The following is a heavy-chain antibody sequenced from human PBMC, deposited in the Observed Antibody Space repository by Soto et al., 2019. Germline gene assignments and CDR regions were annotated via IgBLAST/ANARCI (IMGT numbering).Heavy chain of an antibody. CDR1: GFTFTSSA. V-gene: IGHV1-58*01. CDR3: AAAGYDILTGYYHFDY. Sequence: SLKVSCKASGFTFTSSAVQWVRQARGQRLEWIGWIVVGSGNTNYAQKFQERVTITRDMSTSTAYMELSSLRSEDTAVYYCAAAGYDILTGYYHFDYWGQGTLVTVSS. CDR2: IVVGSGNT. D-gene: IGHD3-9*01. J-gene: IGHJ4*02.